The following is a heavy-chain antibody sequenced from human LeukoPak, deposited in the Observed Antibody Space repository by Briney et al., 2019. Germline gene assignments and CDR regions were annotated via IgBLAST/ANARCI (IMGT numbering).Heavy chain of an antibody. CDR1: GFTFSSHS. CDR2: IYSDDST. D-gene: IGHD6-19*01. CDR3: AKVAHSSGWY. V-gene: IGHV3-53*01. J-gene: IGHJ4*02. Sequence: GGSLRLSCAASGFTFSSHSMTWVRQAPGKGLEWVSVIYSDDSTFYADSVKGRFTISRDNSKNTVFLQMNSLRAEDTALYYCAKVAHSSGWYWGQGTLVTVSS.